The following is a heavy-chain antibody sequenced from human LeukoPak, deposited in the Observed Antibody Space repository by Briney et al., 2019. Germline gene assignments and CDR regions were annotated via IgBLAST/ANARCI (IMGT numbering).Heavy chain of an antibody. J-gene: IGHJ4*02. CDR1: GFTFSSYE. V-gene: IGHV3-49*04. Sequence: PGGSLRLSCAASGFTFSSYEMNWVRQAPGKGLEWVGFIRSKAYGGTTEYAASVKGRFTISRDDSKSIAYLQMNSLKTEDTAVYYCTRDPAVYSSSWYFPGEDYWGQGTLVTVSS. CDR3: TRDPAVYSSSWYFPGEDY. D-gene: IGHD6-13*01. CDR2: IRSKAYGGTT.